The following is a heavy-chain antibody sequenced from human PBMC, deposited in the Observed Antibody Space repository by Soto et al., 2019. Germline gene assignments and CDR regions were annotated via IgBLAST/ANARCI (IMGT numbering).Heavy chain of an antibody. CDR3: ARKSRGGDIVVVVAAPRFVFDI. CDR1: GYTFTSYD. V-gene: IGHV1-8*01. D-gene: IGHD2-15*01. CDR2: MNPNSGNT. Sequence: ASVKVSCKASGYTFTSYDINWVRQAIGQGLEWMGWMNPNSGNTGYAQKFQGRVTMTRNTSISTAYMELSSLRSEDTAVYYCARKSRGGDIVVVVAAPRFVFDIWGKGTMVTVSS. J-gene: IGHJ3*02.